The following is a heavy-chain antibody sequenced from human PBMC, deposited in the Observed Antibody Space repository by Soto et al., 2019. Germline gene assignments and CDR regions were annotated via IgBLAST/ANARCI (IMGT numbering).Heavy chain of an antibody. Sequence: GGSLRLSCAASGFTFSDYYMSWIRQAPGKGLEWVPYISSSGSTIYYANSVKGRFTISRDNAKNSLYLQMNSLRAEDTAVYYCARVSSMHRETTYYYYYYYMDVWGKGTTVTVSS. V-gene: IGHV3-11*01. CDR1: GFTFSDYY. D-gene: IGHD3-10*01. CDR2: ISSSGSTI. CDR3: ARVSSMHRETTYYYYYYYMDV. J-gene: IGHJ6*03.